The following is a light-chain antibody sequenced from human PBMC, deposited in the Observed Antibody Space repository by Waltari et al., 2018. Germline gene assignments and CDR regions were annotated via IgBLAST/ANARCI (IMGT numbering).Light chain of an antibody. J-gene: IGLJ3*02. Sequence: QSVLTQPPPVSGAPGQRVTISCTGSSSNIWAGYDVHWYQQLPGKAPKPPIYGNSNRPSGVPDRVSGSKSGTSASLAITGLQAEDEADYYCQSYDSSLSGWVFGGGTKLTVL. V-gene: IGLV1-40*01. CDR2: GNS. CDR1: SSNIWAGYD. CDR3: QSYDSSLSGWV.